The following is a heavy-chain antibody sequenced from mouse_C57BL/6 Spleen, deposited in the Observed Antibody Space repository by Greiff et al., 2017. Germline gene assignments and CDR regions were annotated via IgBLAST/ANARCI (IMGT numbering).Heavy chain of an antibody. CDR3: AKTGTVYFDY. Sequence: QVQLKQPGAELVKPGASVKLSCKASGYTFTSYWMQWVKQRPGQGLEWIGEIDPSDSYTNYNQKFKGKATLTVDTSSSTAYMQLSSLTSEDSAVYYCAKTGTVYFDYWGQGTTRTVSS. V-gene: IGHV1-50*01. J-gene: IGHJ2*01. CDR1: GYTFTSYW. D-gene: IGHD4-1*01. CDR2: IDPSDSYT.